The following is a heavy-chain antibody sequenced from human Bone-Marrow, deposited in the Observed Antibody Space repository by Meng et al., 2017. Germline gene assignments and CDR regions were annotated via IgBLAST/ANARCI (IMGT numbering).Heavy chain of an antibody. D-gene: IGHD3-9*01. CDR2: DNPDSGDT. Sequence: VLLGQSCAEVDKPGAAVNFSFNAYTYTFTGYYMHRVRPVPGHGLDWMGWDNPDSGDTNYAQKFQGKFTRTRDSSISTVYMELSRLRSDDTVVYYCAHYDILTFYYGWGQGTLVTVSS. J-gene: IGHJ4*02. CDR3: AHYDILTFYYG. V-gene: IGHV1-2*01. CDR1: TYTFTGYY.